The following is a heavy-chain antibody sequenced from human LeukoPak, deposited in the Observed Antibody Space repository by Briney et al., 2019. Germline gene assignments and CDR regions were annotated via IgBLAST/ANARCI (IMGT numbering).Heavy chain of an antibody. J-gene: IGHJ4*02. CDR2: ISGGGTAT. V-gene: IGHV3-23*01. CDR3: AKDMGWGTTPHYFNS. D-gene: IGHD3-16*01. Sequence: PGGSLRLSCAASGFTFSSFGMSWVRQAPGKGLEWLSAISGGGTATYYADSVKGRFTTSRDDSKSTLYLHMNSLRAEDTAIYFCAKDMGWGTTPHYFNSWGQGTLVTVSS. CDR1: GFTFSSFG.